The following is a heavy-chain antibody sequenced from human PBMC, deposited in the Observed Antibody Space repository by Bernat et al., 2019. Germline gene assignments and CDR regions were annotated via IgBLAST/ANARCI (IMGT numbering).Heavy chain of an antibody. CDR3: AGCLRLPTPAPAFDI. Sequence: QVQLVESGGGVVQPGRSLRLSCAASGFTFSSYAMHWVRQAPGKGLEWVAVISSDGSNKYYADYVKGRFTISRDNSTNTLYLQMNSLRAEDTAVYYCAGCLRLPTPAPAFDIWGQGTMVTVSS. CDR1: GFTFSSYA. J-gene: IGHJ3*02. V-gene: IGHV3-30-3*01. CDR2: ISSDGSNK. D-gene: IGHD2-15*01.